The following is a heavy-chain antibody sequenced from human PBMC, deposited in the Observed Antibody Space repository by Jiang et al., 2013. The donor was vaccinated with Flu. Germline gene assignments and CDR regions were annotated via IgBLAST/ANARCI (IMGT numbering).Heavy chain of an antibody. J-gene: IGHJ6*02. V-gene: IGHV6-1*01. CDR3: ARDWGFGPAGGGMDV. Sequence: SPSRGLEWLGRTYYRSKWYNDYAVSVKSRITINPDTSKNQFSLQLNSVTPEDTAVYYCARDWGFGPAGGGMDVWGQGTTVTVSS. CDR2: TYYRSKWYN. D-gene: IGHD3-10*01.